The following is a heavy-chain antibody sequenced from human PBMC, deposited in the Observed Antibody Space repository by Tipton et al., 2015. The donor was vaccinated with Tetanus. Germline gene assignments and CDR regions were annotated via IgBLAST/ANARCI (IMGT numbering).Heavy chain of an antibody. CDR1: GYSFSSYW. D-gene: IGHD3-16*01. CDR3: ARHLGLVGELNLDY. V-gene: IGHV5-51*01. Sequence: QLVQSGAEVKKPGESLKISCKGSGYSFSSYWIGWVRQMPGKGLEWMRIIYPGDSDTRYSPGFQGQVTISVDKSISTAYLQWISLKASDTAMYYCARHLGLVGELNLDYWGQGTLVTVSS. CDR2: IYPGDSDT. J-gene: IGHJ4*02.